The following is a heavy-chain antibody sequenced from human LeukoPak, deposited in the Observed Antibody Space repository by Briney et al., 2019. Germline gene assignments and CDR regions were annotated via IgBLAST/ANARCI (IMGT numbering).Heavy chain of an antibody. D-gene: IGHD7-27*01. Sequence: GASVKVSCKASGYTFTDNHMHWVRQAPGQGLEWMGWISPNSGGTNYAQKFRGRVTMTRDTSISTAYMELSGLTPDDTAVYYCARRTGEGAFDVWGQGTVVTVSS. CDR1: GYTFTDNH. CDR2: ISPNSGGT. CDR3: ARRTGEGAFDV. V-gene: IGHV1-2*02. J-gene: IGHJ3*01.